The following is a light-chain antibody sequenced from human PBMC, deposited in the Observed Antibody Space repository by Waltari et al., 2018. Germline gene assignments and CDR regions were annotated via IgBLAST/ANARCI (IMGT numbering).Light chain of an antibody. CDR2: YDS. CDR3: QVWDSSSDHHVV. V-gene: IGLV3-21*01. J-gene: IGLJ2*01. CDR1: NIGDKS. Sequence: SYVMTQTPSLSVATGKTARITCGGNNIGDKSVQWYQHKPGQAPVLVIYYDSDRPPDLPERFSGSNSGNRATLTISRVEAGDEADYYCQVWDSSSDHHVVFGGGTKLTVL.